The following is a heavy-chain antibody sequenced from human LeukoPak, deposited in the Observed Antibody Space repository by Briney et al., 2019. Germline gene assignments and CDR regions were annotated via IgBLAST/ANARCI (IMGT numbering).Heavy chain of an antibody. J-gene: IGHJ1*01. CDR3: AREAPAVAGAEYFQH. CDR2: IYYSGST. CDR1: GGSISSYY. Sequence: SETLSLTCTVSGGSISSYYWSWIRQPPGKGLEWIGYIYYSGSTNYNPSLESRVTISVDTSKNQFSLKLSSVTAADTAVYYCAREAPAVAGAEYFQHWGQGTLVTVSS. V-gene: IGHV4-59*12. D-gene: IGHD6-19*01.